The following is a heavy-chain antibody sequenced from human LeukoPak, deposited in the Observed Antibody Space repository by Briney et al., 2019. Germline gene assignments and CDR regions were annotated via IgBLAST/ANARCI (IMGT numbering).Heavy chain of an antibody. D-gene: IGHD6-13*01. CDR2: ISSSSNYI. CDR1: GFTFSTYT. CDR3: ARAKGQQLVSGLDY. V-gene: IGHV3-21*06. J-gene: IGHJ4*02. Sequence: GGSLRLSCAASGFTFSTYTMNWVRQAPGKGLEWVSSISSSSNYIYYADSVKGRFTISRDNAKNSLYLQMNSLRAEDTAVYYCARAKGQQLVSGLDYWGQGNLVTVSS.